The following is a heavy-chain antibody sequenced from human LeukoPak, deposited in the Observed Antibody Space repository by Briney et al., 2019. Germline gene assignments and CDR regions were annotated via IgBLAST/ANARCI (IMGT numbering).Heavy chain of an antibody. CDR1: GYTLTGYY. CDR3: ASGRGSSGWYLGTWFDP. V-gene: IGHV1-2*02. CDR2: INPNSGGT. D-gene: IGHD6-19*01. J-gene: IGHJ5*02. Sequence: PGASVKVSCKASGYTLTGYYMHWVRQAPGQGLEWMGWINPNSGGTNYAQKFQGRVTMTRDTSISTAYMELSRLRSDDTAVYYCASGRGSSGWYLGTWFDPWGQGTLVTVSS.